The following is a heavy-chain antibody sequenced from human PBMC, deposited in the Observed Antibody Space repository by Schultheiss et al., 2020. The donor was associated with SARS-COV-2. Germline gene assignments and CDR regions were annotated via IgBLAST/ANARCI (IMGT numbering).Heavy chain of an antibody. CDR3: ARTYYYGMDV. CDR1: GGSISSGGYY. V-gene: IGHV4-31*03. CDR2: IYYSGST. J-gene: IGHJ6*02. Sequence: LRLSCTVSGGSISSGGYYWSWIRQHPGKGLEWIGYIYYSGSTYYNPSLKSRVTISVDTSKNQFSLKLSSVTAADTAVYYCARTYYYGMDVWGQGTTVTVSS.